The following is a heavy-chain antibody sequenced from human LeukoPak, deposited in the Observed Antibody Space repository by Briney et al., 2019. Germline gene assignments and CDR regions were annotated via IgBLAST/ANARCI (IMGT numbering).Heavy chain of an antibody. CDR1: GFTFSSHS. V-gene: IGHV3-48*02. CDR2: ISSSSSTI. D-gene: IGHD6-19*01. CDR3: ARDPYSGGYGAYYYYYMDV. J-gene: IGHJ6*03. Sequence: GGSLRLSCAASGFTFSSHSMNWVRQAPGKGLEWVSYISSSSSTIYYADSVKGRFTISRDNAKNSLYLQMNSLRDEDTAVYYCARDPYSGGYGAYYYYYMDVWGKGTTVTISS.